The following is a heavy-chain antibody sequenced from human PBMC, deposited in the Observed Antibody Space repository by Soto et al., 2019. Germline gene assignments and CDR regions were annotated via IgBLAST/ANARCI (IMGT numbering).Heavy chain of an antibody. D-gene: IGHD6-13*01. Sequence: GRSLRLSCASSGFTFSDYYMRWIRQAPGKGLEWVSYISSSGSTIHYADSVKGRFTISRDNAKNSLYLQMNSLRAEDTAVYYCARDIAAGSFDYWGQGTLVTVSS. CDR3: ARDIAAGSFDY. CDR2: ISSSGSTI. CDR1: GFTFSDYY. V-gene: IGHV3-11*04. J-gene: IGHJ4*02.